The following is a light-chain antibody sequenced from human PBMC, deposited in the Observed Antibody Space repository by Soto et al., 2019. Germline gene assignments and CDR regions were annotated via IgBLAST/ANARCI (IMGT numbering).Light chain of an antibody. CDR2: DVT. CDR1: SSDLSGYNY. V-gene: IGLV2-11*01. Sequence: QSVLTQLRSVSGYPGQSVTISCTGISSDLSGYNYVSWYRQHPGKATKLMIYDVTKRPSGVPDRFSGSKSGNAAALTISGLQAEADAYYYGCSYAGSYFFGGFGPGTTVAGL. CDR3: CSYAGSYFFGG. J-gene: IGLJ1*01.